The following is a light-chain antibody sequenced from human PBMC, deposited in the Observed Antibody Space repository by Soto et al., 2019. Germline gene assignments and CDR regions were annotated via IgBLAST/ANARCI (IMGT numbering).Light chain of an antibody. CDR1: SSDVGNYNY. J-gene: IGLJ3*02. Sequence: QSALTQPRSVSGSPGQSVTISCTGTSSDVGNYNYVSWYQQYPGKAPKLMIYEVSKRPSGVPDRFSDSKSGNTASLTISGLQTEDEADYYCCSYAGSFTWLFGGGTKLTVL. CDR3: CSYAGSFTWL. V-gene: IGLV2-11*01. CDR2: EVS.